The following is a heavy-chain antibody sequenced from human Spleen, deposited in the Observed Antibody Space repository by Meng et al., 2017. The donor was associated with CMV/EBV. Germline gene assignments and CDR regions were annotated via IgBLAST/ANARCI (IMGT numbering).Heavy chain of an antibody. CDR3: ARGGAVATRGDDAFDI. Sequence: GESLKISCAASGLTFSNYAMNWVRQAPGKGLEWVSGISSSGGSTYYADSVKGRFTISRDNSKNTLYLQMNSLRAEDTAVYYCARGGAVATRGDDAFDIWGQGTMVTVSS. CDR1: GLTFSNYA. V-gene: IGHV3-23*01. J-gene: IGHJ3*02. CDR2: ISSSGGST. D-gene: IGHD6-19*01.